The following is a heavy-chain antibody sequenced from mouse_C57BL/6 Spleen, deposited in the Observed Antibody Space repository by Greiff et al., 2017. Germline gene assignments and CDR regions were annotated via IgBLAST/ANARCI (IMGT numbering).Heavy chain of an antibody. Sequence: VQLQQSGPELVKPGASVKIPCKASGYTFTDYNMDWVKQSHGKSLEWIGDINPNNGGTIYNQKFKGKATLTVDKSSSTAYMELRSLTSEDTAVYYCARSGYGSSSGYFDVWGTGTTVTVSS. CDR2: INPNNGGT. V-gene: IGHV1-18*01. D-gene: IGHD1-1*01. J-gene: IGHJ1*03. CDR3: ARSGYGSSSGYFDV. CDR1: GYTFTDYN.